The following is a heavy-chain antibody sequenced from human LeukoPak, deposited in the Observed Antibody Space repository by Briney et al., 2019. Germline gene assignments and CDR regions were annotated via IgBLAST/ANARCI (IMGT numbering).Heavy chain of an antibody. Sequence: ASVKVSCKASGYTFTSYAINWVRQAPGQGLEWMGWINTNTGNPTYAQGFTGRFVFSLDTSVSTTYLQISSLKTDDTAVYYCARANYNEGDWFDPWGQGTLVTVSS. D-gene: IGHD4/OR15-4a*01. V-gene: IGHV7-4-1*02. CDR3: ARANYNEGDWFDP. CDR2: INTNTGNP. J-gene: IGHJ5*02. CDR1: GYTFTSYA.